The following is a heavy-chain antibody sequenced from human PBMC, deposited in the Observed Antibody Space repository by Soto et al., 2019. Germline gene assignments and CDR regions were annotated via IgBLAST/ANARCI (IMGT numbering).Heavy chain of an antibody. CDR1: GGTFSSYA. CDR2: IIPIFGTA. D-gene: IGHD5-18*01. J-gene: IGHJ5*02. V-gene: IGHV1-69*01. Sequence: QVQLVQSGAEVKKPGSSVKVSCKASGGTFSSYAISWVRQAPGQGLEWMGGIIPIFGTANYAPKFQGRVTITADESTSTAYMELSSLRSEDTAVYYCERGQNVDTAMGMYNWFDPWGQGTLVTVSS. CDR3: ERGQNVDTAMGMYNWFDP.